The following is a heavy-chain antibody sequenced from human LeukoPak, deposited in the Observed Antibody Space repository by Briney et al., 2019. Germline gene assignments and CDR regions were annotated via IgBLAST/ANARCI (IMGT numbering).Heavy chain of an antibody. V-gene: IGHV3-30*04. J-gene: IGHJ4*02. Sequence: TGGSLRLSCAASGFTFSSYAMHWVRQAPGKGLEWVAVISYDGSNKYYADSVKGRFTISRDNAKNTLYLQMNSLRAGDTAVYYCASTPNGVAAIYFDYWGQGTLVTVSS. CDR1: GFTFSSYA. CDR3: ASTPNGVAAIYFDY. CDR2: ISYDGSNK. D-gene: IGHD2-15*01.